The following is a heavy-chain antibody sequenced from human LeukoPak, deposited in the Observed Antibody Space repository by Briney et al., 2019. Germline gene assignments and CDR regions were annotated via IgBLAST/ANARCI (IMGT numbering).Heavy chain of an antibody. V-gene: IGHV5-10-1*01. D-gene: IGHD3-10*01. Sequence: GESLRISCKGSGYTFVRHWISWVRQMPGEGLKWMGRIDPSDSYTDYSPSFQGHVTISVDKSVSTAYLQWSGLKASDTAIYYCARHDHYYSSGNFLRPGDYWGQGTLVTVSS. CDR2: IDPSDSYT. J-gene: IGHJ4*02. CDR3: ARHDHYYSSGNFLRPGDY. CDR1: GYTFVRHW.